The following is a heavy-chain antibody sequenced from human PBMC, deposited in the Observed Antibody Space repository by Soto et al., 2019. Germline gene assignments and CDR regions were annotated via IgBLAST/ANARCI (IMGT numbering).Heavy chain of an antibody. V-gene: IGHV3-30*18. D-gene: IGHD2-21*02. J-gene: IGHJ3*02. CDR1: GFTFSSYG. CDR3: AKDSGGDNAFDI. Sequence: GSLRLSCAASGFTFSSYGMHWVRQAPGKGLEWVAVISYDGSNKYYADSVKGRFTVSRDNSKNTLYLQMNSLRAEDTAVYYCAKDSGGDNAFDIWGQGTMVTVSS. CDR2: ISYDGSNK.